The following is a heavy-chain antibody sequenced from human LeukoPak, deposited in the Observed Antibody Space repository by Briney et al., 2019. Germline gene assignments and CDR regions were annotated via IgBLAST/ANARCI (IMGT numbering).Heavy chain of an antibody. Sequence: GGSLRLSCAASGFTFSSYSMNWVRQAPGKGLEWVSSISSSSSYIYYADSVKGRFTISRDNSKNTLYLQMNSLRAEDTAMYYCARAMYYDFWSGLDYWGQGTLVTVSS. J-gene: IGHJ4*02. D-gene: IGHD3-3*01. V-gene: IGHV3-21*04. CDR3: ARAMYYDFWSGLDY. CDR2: ISSSSSYI. CDR1: GFTFSSYS.